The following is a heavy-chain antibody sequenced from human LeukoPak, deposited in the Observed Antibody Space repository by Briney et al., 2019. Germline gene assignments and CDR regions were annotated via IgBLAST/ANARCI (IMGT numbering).Heavy chain of an antibody. CDR1: GYSISSGYY. D-gene: IGHD2-2*01. CDR3: AHGAMYQLDY. Sequence: ETLSLTCTVSGYSISSGYYWGWIRQPPGKGLEWVSGIIGGGGSTYYADSVKGRFTISGDNSRNTLFLQMNSLRAEDTAVYYCAHGAMYQLDYWGQGTLVTVSS. CDR2: IIGGGGST. V-gene: IGHV3-23*01. J-gene: IGHJ4*02.